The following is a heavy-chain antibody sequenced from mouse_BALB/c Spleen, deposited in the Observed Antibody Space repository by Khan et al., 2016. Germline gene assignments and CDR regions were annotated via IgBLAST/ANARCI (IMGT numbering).Heavy chain of an antibody. CDR1: GYTFSSYW. J-gene: IGHJ3*01. V-gene: IGHV1-9*01. Sequence: QVQLQQSGAELMKPGASVKISCKATGYTFSSYWIEWVKQRPGHGLEWIGEILPGSGSTNYNEKFKGKATFTADTSSNTAYMQLSSLTSEDSAVSFCASGGTVARFAYWGRGTLVTVSA. CDR2: ILPGSGST. CDR3: ASGGTVARFAY. D-gene: IGHD1-1*01.